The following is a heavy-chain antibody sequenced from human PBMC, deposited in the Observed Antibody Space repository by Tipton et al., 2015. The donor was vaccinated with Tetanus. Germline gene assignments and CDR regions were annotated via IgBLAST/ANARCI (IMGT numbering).Heavy chain of an antibody. CDR3: ARDRLAVAGIKPSRYYYYGMDV. Sequence: QVQLVQSGAEVKKPGASVKVSCKASGYTFTSYAMHWVRQAPGQRLEWMGWINAGNGNTQYSQKFQGRVTITRDTSASTAYMELSSLRSEDTAVYYCARDRLAVAGIKPSRYYYYGMDVWGQGTTVTVSS. CDR1: GYTFTSYA. D-gene: IGHD6-19*01. CDR2: INAGNGNT. J-gene: IGHJ6*02. V-gene: IGHV1-3*01.